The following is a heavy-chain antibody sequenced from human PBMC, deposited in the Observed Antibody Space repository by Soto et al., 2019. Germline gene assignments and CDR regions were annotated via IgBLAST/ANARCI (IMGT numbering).Heavy chain of an antibody. CDR3: AKGKYSSGWYGRADVFDI. J-gene: IGHJ3*02. CDR2: ISHNGAST. CDR1: GFTFSNYA. V-gene: IGHV3-23*01. Sequence: EVQLWEFGGGLVQPGGTLRLSCAASGFTFSNYAMNWVRQAPGKVLEWVSVISHNGASTYSADSVKGRFTTSRDNSKNALYLQMHSLRAEDTAVYYCAKGKYSSGWYGRADVFDIWGQGTVVTVSS. D-gene: IGHD6-19*01.